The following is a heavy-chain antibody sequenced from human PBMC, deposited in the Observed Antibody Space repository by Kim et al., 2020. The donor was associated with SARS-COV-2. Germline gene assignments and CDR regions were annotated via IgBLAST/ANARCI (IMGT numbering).Heavy chain of an antibody. Sequence: GGSLRLSCAASGFTFSSYSMNWVRQAPGKGLEWVSYISSSSSTIYYADSVKGRFTISRDNAKNSLYLQMNSLRDEDTAVYYCAKTTYYDILTGPGFVDYWGQGTLVTVSS. CDR1: GFTFSSYS. D-gene: IGHD3-9*01. J-gene: IGHJ4*02. V-gene: IGHV3-48*02. CDR2: ISSSSSTI. CDR3: AKTTYYDILTGPGFVDY.